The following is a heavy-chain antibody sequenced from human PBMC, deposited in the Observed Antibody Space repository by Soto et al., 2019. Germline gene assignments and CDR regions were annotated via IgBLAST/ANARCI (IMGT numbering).Heavy chain of an antibody. D-gene: IGHD2-15*01. Sequence: GGSLRLSCAASGFTFSSYAMSWVRQAPGKGLEWVSAISGSGSTYYADSVKGRFTISRDNSKNTLYLQMNSLRAEDTAVYYCAKDLESGWWSLDYWGQGTLVTVSS. CDR1: GFTFSSYA. CDR3: AKDLESGWWSLDY. CDR2: ISGSGST. J-gene: IGHJ4*02. V-gene: IGHV3-23*01.